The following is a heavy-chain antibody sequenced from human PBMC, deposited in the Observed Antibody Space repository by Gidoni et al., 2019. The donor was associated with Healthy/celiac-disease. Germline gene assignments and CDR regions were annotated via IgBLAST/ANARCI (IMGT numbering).Heavy chain of an antibody. Sequence: QVQLVESGGGVVQPGRSLRLSCAASGFTFSSYGMHWVRQAPGKGREWVSVIWYDGINEFYSDSVKGRFTISRDNSKSTLYLQMNSLRAEDTAVYYCARDGYDFWSVDHIPWGFDYWGQGTLVTVSS. D-gene: IGHD3-3*01. CDR3: ARDGYDFWSVDHIPWGFDY. CDR1: GFTFSSYG. V-gene: IGHV3-33*01. J-gene: IGHJ4*02. CDR2: IWYDGINE.